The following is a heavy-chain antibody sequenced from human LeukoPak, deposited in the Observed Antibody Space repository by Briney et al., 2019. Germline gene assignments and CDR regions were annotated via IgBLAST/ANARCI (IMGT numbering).Heavy chain of an antibody. D-gene: IGHD6-13*01. V-gene: IGHV3-30*02. CDR1: GFTFSSYG. Sequence: QPGGSLRLSCAASGFTFSSYGMHWVRQAPGKGLEWVAFIRYDGSNKYYADSVKGRFTISRDNSKNTLYLQMNSLRAEDTAVYYCANLFNPQQLVDRADYWGQGTLVTVSS. CDR3: ANLFNPQQLVDRADY. J-gene: IGHJ4*02. CDR2: IRYDGSNK.